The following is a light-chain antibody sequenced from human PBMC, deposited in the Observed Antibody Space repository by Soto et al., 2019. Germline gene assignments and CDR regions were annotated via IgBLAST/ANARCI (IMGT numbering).Light chain of an antibody. V-gene: IGLV1-51*01. CDR2: DNN. CDR3: GTWDSSLSACV. CDR1: SSNIGNNY. Sequence: QSVLTQPPSVSAAPGQKVTISCSGSSSNIGNNYVSWYQQLPGTAPKLLIYDNNRRPSGIPDRFSGSKSGTSATLGITGLQTGDEADYYCGTWDSSLSACVFQTG. J-gene: IGLJ1*01.